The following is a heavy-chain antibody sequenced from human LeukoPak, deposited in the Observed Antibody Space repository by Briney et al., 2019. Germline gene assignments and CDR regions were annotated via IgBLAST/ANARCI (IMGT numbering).Heavy chain of an antibody. CDR3: ARDYGFWSGYPY. D-gene: IGHD3-3*01. J-gene: IGHJ4*02. CDR1: GYTFSSYY. CDR2: INPSGGST. V-gene: IGHV1-46*01. Sequence: ASVKVSCKASGYTFSSYYMHWVRQAPGQGLEWMGIINPSGGSTSYAQKFQGRVIMTRDTSTRTVYMEVSSLRSEDTAVYYCARDYGFWSGYPYWGQGTLVTVSS.